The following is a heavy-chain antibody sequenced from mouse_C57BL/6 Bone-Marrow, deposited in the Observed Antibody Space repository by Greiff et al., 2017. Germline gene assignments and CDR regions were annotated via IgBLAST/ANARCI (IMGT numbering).Heavy chain of an antibody. CDR1: GFTFSNYS. CDR2: INYGGSCT. Sequence: EVLLVESEGGLVQPGGSLKLSCAASGFTFSNYSMSWVRPTPEKSLEWVATINYGGSCTYYPDYVKGRFIISRDNAKNNLYLQMSNLKSEDTAMYYCAREIRTYFDYWGQGTTLTVSS. J-gene: IGHJ2*01. CDR3: AREIRTYFDY. D-gene: IGHD1-1*01. V-gene: IGHV5-4*01.